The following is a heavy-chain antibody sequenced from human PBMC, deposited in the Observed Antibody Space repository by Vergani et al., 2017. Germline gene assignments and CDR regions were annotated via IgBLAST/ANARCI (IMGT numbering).Heavy chain of an antibody. J-gene: IGHJ6*02. V-gene: IGHV4-61*08. CDR2: IYYSGST. CDR1: GGSISSGGYY. Sequence: QVQLQESGPGLVKPSQTLSLTCTVSGGSISSGGYYWSWIRQPPGKGLEWIGYIYYSGSTNYNPSLKSRVTISVDTSKNQFSLKLSSVTAADTAVYYCARSEGTGIAAAGTEYYYYGMDVWGQGTTVTVSS. D-gene: IGHD6-13*01. CDR3: ARSEGTGIAAAGTEYYYYGMDV.